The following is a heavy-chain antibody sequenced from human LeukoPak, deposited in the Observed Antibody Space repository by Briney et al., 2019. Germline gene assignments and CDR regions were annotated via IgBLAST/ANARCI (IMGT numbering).Heavy chain of an antibody. CDR2: IYYIGST. Sequence: KPSETLSLTCTVSGVSISSYYWSWIRQPPGKGLEWIGYIYYIGSTNYNPSLKSRVTISVDASKNQFSLKLSSVTAADTAVYYCARHRRGWSYNWFDPWGQGTLVTVSS. D-gene: IGHD6-19*01. CDR3: ARHRRGWSYNWFDP. J-gene: IGHJ5*02. V-gene: IGHV4-59*08. CDR1: GVSISSYY.